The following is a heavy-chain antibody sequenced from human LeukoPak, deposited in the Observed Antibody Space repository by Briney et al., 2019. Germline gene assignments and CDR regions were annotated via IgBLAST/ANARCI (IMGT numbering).Heavy chain of an antibody. V-gene: IGHV3-23*01. CDR1: GFTFSSYA. D-gene: IGHD3-10*01. J-gene: IGHJ5*02. CDR2: ISGSGGST. CDR3: ARDLLWFGELFRQPFDP. Sequence: GGSLRLSCAASGFTFSSYAMSWVRQAPGKGLEWVSAISGSGGSTYYADSVKGRFTISRDNAKNSLYLQMNSLRAEDTAVHYCARDLLWFGELFRQPFDPWGQGTLVTVSS.